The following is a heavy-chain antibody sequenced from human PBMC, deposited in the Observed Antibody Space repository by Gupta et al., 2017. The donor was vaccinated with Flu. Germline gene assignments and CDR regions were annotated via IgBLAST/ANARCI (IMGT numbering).Heavy chain of an antibody. J-gene: IGHJ5*02. Sequence: YWSWIRQHPGKGLEWIGYIYYSGSTYYNPSLKSRVTISVDTSKNQFSLKLSSVTAAVTAVYYCEREASEADSSSWYNWFDPWGQGTLVTVSS. CDR2: IYYSGST. CDR3: EREASEADSSSWYNWFDP. CDR1: Y. D-gene: IGHD6-13*01. V-gene: IGHV4-31*02.